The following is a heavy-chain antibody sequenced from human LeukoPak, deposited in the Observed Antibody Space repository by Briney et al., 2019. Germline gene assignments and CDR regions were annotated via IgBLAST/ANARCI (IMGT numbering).Heavy chain of an antibody. D-gene: IGHD1-14*01. J-gene: IGHJ6*03. CDR1: GYTFTSYS. V-gene: IGHV1-18*01. CDR2: INTYNGDT. CDR3: ARVISPRRGEPNYYMDV. Sequence: GASVKVSCKASGYTFTSYSINWVRQAPGQGLEWLGWINTYNGDTNYVQKIQGRVTMTTDTSTSTAYMELRSLRSDDTAVYYCARVISPRRGEPNYYMDVWGKGTTVTVSS.